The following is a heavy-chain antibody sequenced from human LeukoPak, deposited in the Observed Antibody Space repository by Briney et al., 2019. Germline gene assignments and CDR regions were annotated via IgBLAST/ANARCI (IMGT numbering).Heavy chain of an antibody. J-gene: IGHJ6*02. D-gene: IGHD1-26*01. V-gene: IGHV3-9*01. Sequence: GRSLRLSCAASRVTFDDYAMHWVRQAPGKGGEWGSRISCNSGSIGYADSVKGRFTISRDNAKNSLYLQMNSLRAEDTALYYCAKASRQGVGATSYYYYGMDVWGQGTTVTVSS. CDR1: RVTFDDYA. CDR3: AKASRQGVGATSYYYYGMDV. CDR2: ISCNSGSI.